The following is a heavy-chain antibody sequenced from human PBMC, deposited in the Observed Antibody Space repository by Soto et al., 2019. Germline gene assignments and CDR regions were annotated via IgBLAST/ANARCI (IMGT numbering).Heavy chain of an antibody. Sequence: SETLSLTCTVSGGSISSGGYYWSWIRQHPGKGLEWIGYIYYSGSTYYNPSLKSRVTISVDTSKNQFSLKLSSVTAADTAVYYCAREGHVLRYFDWSFRAFDIWGQGTMVTVSS. J-gene: IGHJ3*02. D-gene: IGHD3-9*01. V-gene: IGHV4-31*03. CDR3: AREGHVLRYFDWSFRAFDI. CDR2: IYYSGST. CDR1: GGSISSGGYY.